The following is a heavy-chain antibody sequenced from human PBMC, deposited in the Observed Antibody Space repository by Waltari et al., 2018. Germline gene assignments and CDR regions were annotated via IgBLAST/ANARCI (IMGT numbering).Heavy chain of an antibody. D-gene: IGHD1-26*01. J-gene: IGHJ6*02. Sequence: EEQLVESGGGLIQPGESLRVSCAVSGFTFSRYWMNWVRQGPGKGLVGVARINSDGSDTSYADSVKGRFTISRDDAKDSLFLQMSSLRVEDTAMYYCAREWVEGVWGQGTTVTVSS. V-gene: IGHV3-74*01. CDR3: AREWVEGV. CDR2: INSDGSDT. CDR1: GFTFSRYW.